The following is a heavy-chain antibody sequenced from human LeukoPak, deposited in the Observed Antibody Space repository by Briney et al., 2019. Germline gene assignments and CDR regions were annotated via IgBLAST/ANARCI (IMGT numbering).Heavy chain of an antibody. Sequence: SETLSLTCTVSGGSVSSYYWSWIRQPPGNGREWIGYIYHQSGSTSYSLSLKSRVTISVDTSKNQFSLKLSSVTAADTAVYYCARGRGNTMILDWGQGTLVTVSS. V-gene: IGHV4-59*02. J-gene: IGHJ4*02. D-gene: IGHD3-22*01. CDR3: ARGRGNTMILD. CDR1: GGSVSSYY. CDR2: IYHQSGST.